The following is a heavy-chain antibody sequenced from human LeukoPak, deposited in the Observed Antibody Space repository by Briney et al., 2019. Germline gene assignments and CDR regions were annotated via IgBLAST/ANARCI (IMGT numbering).Heavy chain of an antibody. CDR1: GGSISSYY. CDR2: IYYSGST. D-gene: IGHD6-13*01. J-gene: IGHJ4*02. V-gene: IGHV4-59*01. Sequence: SETLSLTCTVSGGSISSYYWRWVRQPPGKGLEGIGYIYYSGSTNYTPSLKSRVTISVDTSKNQFSLKLSSVTAADTALYYCARSRGYFDYWGQGTLVTVSS. CDR3: ARSRGYFDY.